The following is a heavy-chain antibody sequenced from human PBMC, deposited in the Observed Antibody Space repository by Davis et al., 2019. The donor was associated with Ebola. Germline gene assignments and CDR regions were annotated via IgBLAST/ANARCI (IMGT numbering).Heavy chain of an antibody. CDR3: ASDHNYDSSGYNGMDV. CDR2: INHSGST. Sequence: SETLSLTCAVYGGSFSGYYWSWIRQPPGKGLEWIGEINHSGSTNYNPSLKSRVTISVDTSKNQFSLKLSSVTAADTAVYYCASDHNYDSSGYNGMDVWGQGTLVTVSS. CDR1: GGSFSGYY. J-gene: IGHJ6*02. D-gene: IGHD3-22*01. V-gene: IGHV4-34*01.